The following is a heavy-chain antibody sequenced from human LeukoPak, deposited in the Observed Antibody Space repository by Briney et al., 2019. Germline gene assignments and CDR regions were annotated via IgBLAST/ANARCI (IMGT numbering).Heavy chain of an antibody. CDR1: GGSISSYY. D-gene: IGHD2-2*01. CDR2: IYYSGST. V-gene: IGHV4-59*01. Sequence: SETLSLTCTVSGGSISSYYWSWIRQPPGKGLEWIGYIYYSGSTNYNPSLKSRVTISVDTSKDQFSLKLSSVTAADTAVYYCASYCSSTSCLDAFDIRGQGTMVTVSS. J-gene: IGHJ3*02. CDR3: ASYCSSTSCLDAFDI.